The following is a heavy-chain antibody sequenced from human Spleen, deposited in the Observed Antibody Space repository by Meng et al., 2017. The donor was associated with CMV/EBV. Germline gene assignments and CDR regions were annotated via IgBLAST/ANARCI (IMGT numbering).Heavy chain of an antibody. CDR3: TRGRVVPVASRSYYGMDV. V-gene: IGHV3-21*01. D-gene: IGHD2-2*01. CDR1: GFTFSSYS. Sequence: GESLKIYCAASGFTFSSYSMNWVRQAPGKGLEWVSCISSSGSYIYYADSMKGRFTISRDNAKNSLYLQMNSLRAEDTAVYFCTRGRVVPVASRSYYGMDVWGQGTTVTVSS. CDR2: ISSSGSYI. J-gene: IGHJ6*02.